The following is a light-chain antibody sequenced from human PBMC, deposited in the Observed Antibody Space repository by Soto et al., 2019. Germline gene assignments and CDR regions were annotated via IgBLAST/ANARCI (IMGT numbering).Light chain of an antibody. Sequence: DIVMTQSPDSLAVSLGERATINCKSSQSVLYSSNNKNYLAWYQQKPGQPPKLLISWASTRDSGVPDRFSGSGSGTDFTLTISSLQAEDVAVYYCQQYYRPWTFGQGTKVEIK. J-gene: IGKJ1*01. CDR2: WAS. V-gene: IGKV4-1*01. CDR1: QSVLYSSNNKNY. CDR3: QQYYRPWT.